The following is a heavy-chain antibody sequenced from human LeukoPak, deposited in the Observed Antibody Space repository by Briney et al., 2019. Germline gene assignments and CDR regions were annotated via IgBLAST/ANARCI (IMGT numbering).Heavy chain of an antibody. V-gene: IGHV1-2*02. J-gene: IGHJ4*02. CDR2: INPNSGGT. D-gene: IGHD1-14*01. CDR3: ARAPYLHNDLDY. CDR1: GYTFIGHY. Sequence: ASVKVSCKASGYTFIGHYIHWVRQAPGQGLEWMGWINPNSGGTNYAQKFQGRVTMTRDTSINTAYMELSRLNSGDTAVYYCARAPYLHNDLDYWGQGTLVTVSS.